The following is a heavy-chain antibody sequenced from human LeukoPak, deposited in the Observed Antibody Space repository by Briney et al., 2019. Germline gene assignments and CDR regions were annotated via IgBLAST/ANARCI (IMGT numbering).Heavy chain of an antibody. D-gene: IGHD4-23*01. CDR3: ARDGYGGNEFDY. CDR2: IDPNSGGT. V-gene: IGHV1-2*04. J-gene: IGHJ4*02. CDR1: GYTFTGYY. Sequence: ASVKVSCKASGYTFTGYYMHWVRQAPGRGLEWMGWIDPNSGGTNYAQKFQGWVTMTRDTSISTAYMELSRLRSDDTAVYYCARDGYGGNEFDYWGQGTLVTVSS.